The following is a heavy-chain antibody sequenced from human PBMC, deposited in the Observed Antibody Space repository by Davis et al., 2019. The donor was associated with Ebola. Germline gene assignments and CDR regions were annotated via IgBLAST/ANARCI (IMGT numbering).Heavy chain of an antibody. Sequence: SETLSLTCTVSGGSVSSGSYYWHWIRQPPGKGLEWIGNIYYSGSTNYNPSLKSRVTISVDTSKNQFSLKLSSVTAADTAVYYCASLYGDYGLGWYFDLWGRGTLVTVSS. D-gene: IGHD4-17*01. J-gene: IGHJ2*01. CDR1: GGSVSSGSYY. CDR2: IYYSGST. CDR3: ASLYGDYGLGWYFDL. V-gene: IGHV4-61*01.